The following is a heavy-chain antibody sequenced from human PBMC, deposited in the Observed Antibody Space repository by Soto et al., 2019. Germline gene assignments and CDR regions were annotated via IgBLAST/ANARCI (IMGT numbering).Heavy chain of an antibody. CDR2: VNPNSGGT. CDR3: AREGYCSSTSCYIDKY. CDR1: GYTFAGYY. Sequence: ASVKVSCKASGYTFAGYYMHWVRQAPGQGLEWMGWVNPNSGGTNYAQKFQGRVTMTRDTSISTAYMELSRLRSDDTAVYYCAREGYCSSTSCYIDKYWGQGTLVTVPQ. J-gene: IGHJ4*02. V-gene: IGHV1-2*02. D-gene: IGHD2-2*02.